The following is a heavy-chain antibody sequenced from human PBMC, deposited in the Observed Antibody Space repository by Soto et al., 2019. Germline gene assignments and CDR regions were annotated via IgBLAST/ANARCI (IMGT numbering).Heavy chain of an antibody. CDR3: ARSPYYDYVWGSYRYTGAFDI. CDR1: GGSISSYY. CDR2: IYYSGST. V-gene: IGHV4-59*01. Sequence: SETLSLTCTVSGGSISSYYWSWIRQPPGKGLEWIGYIYYSGSTNYNPSLKSRVTISVDTSKNQFSLKLSSVTAADTAVYYCARSPYYDYVWGSYRYTGAFDIWGQGTMVTVSS. D-gene: IGHD3-16*02. J-gene: IGHJ3*02.